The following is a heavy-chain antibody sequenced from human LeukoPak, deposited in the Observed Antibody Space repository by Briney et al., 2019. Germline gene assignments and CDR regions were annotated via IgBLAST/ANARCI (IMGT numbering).Heavy chain of an antibody. CDR2: FDPEDGET. CDR1: GYTLTELS. D-gene: IGHD3-22*01. J-gene: IGHJ5*02. V-gene: IGHV1-24*01. Sequence: ASVEVSCKVSGYTLTELSMHWVRQAPGKGLEWMGGFDPEDGETIYAQKFQGRVTMTEDTSTDTAYMELSSLRSEDTAVYYCAEGRDYYDSSGYYEVWFDPWGQGTLVTVSS. CDR3: AEGRDYYDSSGYYEVWFDP.